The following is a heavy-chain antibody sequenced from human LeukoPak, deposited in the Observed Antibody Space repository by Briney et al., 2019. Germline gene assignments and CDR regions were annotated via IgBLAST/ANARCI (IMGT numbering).Heavy chain of an antibody. V-gene: IGHV3-21*01. CDR3: ARDDNWNDKPFDL. J-gene: IGHJ4*02. D-gene: IGHD1-20*01. CDR1: GFIFSFYM. CDR2: ISTSSSHI. Sequence: GGSLRLFCTASGFIFSFYMMNWVRQAPGKGLEWVSSISTSSSHIYYADSLKGRFTVSRDNAKNSLYLQMNNPRAEDTAVYYCARDDNWNDKPFDLWGPGTLVTVSS.